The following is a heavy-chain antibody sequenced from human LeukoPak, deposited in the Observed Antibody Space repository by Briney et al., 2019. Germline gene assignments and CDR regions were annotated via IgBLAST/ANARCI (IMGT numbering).Heavy chain of an antibody. V-gene: IGHV4-39*01. CDR1: GGSISDIDYF. D-gene: IGHD3-22*01. J-gene: IGHJ4*02. Sequence: KSSETLSLTCTVSGGSISDIDYFWGWIRQPPGKGLEWIGSIFHSGGTYYNPSLKSRVTLSVDTPKNKFFLEVTSVTAADTAFYYCARLRLRAYYPVDSWGQGTLVTVSS. CDR3: ARLRLRAYYPVDS. CDR2: IFHSGGT.